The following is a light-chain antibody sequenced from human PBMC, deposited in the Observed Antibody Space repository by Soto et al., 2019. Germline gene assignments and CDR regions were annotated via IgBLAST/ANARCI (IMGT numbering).Light chain of an antibody. CDR1: QGIRND. V-gene: IGKV1-6*01. Sequence: AIQMTQSPSSLSASVGDRVTITCRASQGIRNDVDWFQQKPGKAPKLLIYAASNLQSGVPARFSGSGSGTDFTLTISSLQPEDFATYYCLQKYFYPCTFGPGTKVDIK. CDR2: AAS. CDR3: LQKYFYPCT. J-gene: IGKJ3*01.